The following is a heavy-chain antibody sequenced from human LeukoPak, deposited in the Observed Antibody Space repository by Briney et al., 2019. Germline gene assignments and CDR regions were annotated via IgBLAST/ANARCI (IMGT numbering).Heavy chain of an antibody. J-gene: IGHJ4*02. D-gene: IGHD3-10*01. CDR2: ISSSSSYI. CDR3: ARDSFTMVRPTLDY. CDR1: GFTFSSYS. Sequence: GGSLRLSCAASGFTFSSYSMNRVRQAPGKGLEWVSSISSSSSYIYYADSVKGRFTISRDNAKNSLYLQMNSLRAEDTAVYYCARDSFTMVRPTLDYWGQGTLVTVSS. V-gene: IGHV3-21*01.